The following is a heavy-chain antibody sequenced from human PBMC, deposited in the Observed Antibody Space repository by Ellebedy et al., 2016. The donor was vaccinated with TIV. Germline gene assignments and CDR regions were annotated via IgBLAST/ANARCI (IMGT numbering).Heavy chain of an antibody. J-gene: IGHJ4*02. CDR2: IYYSGST. CDR1: GGSISSGGYS. CDR3: ARSRLPLYYFDY. Sequence: MPSETLSLTCTVSGGSISSGGYSWSWIRQPPGKGLEWIGYIYYSGSTYYNPSLKSRVTISVDRSKNQFSLKLSSVTAADTAVYYCARSRLPLYYFDYWGQGTLVTVSS. D-gene: IGHD5-12*01. V-gene: IGHV4-30-2*01.